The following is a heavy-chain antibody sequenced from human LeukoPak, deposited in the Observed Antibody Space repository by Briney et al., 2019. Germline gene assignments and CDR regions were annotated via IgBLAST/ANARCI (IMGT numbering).Heavy chain of an antibody. CDR2: IWYDGSNK. J-gene: IGHJ4*02. D-gene: IGHD3-22*01. V-gene: IGHV3-33*01. Sequence: GGSLRLSCAASGFTFSSCGMHWVRQAPGKGLEWVAVIWYDGSNKYYADSVKGRFTISRDNSKNTLYLQMNSLRAEDTAVYYCAGDTDSSGYTPFIDYWGQGTLVTVSS. CDR1: GFTFSSCG. CDR3: AGDTDSSGYTPFIDY.